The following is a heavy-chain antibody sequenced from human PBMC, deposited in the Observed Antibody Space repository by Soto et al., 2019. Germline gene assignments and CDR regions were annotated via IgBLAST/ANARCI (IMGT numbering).Heavy chain of an antibody. V-gene: IGHV4-34*01. CDR2: INHSGST. CDR3: ARISPYYGSGSYYNGFDY. J-gene: IGHJ4*02. D-gene: IGHD3-10*01. CDR1: GGSFSGYY. Sequence: SETLSLTCAVYGGSFSGYYWSWIRQPPGKGLEWIGEINHSGSTNYNPSLKSRVTISVDTSKNQFSLKLSSVTAADTAVYYCARISPYYGSGSYYNGFDYWGQGTLVTVSS.